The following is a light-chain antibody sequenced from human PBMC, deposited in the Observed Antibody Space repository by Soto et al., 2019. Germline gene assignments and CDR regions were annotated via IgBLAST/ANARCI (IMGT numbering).Light chain of an antibody. J-gene: IGLJ2*01. CDR1: TSNIGTNT. CDR3: ATWDDNLNGLI. V-gene: IGLV1-44*01. Sequence: QSALTQPPSASGTPGQTVTMSCSGSTSNIGTNTVTWYQQLPGSAPKVLIYVNNQRRSGVPDRFSGSKSGTSAFLAITGLQSEDEADYYCATWDDNLNGLIFGGGTKVTVL. CDR2: VNN.